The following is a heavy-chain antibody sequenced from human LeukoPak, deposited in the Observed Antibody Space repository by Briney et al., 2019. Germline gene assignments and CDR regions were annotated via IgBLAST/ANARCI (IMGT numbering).Heavy chain of an antibody. D-gene: IGHD3-10*01. CDR2: IKQDGSEK. CDR1: GFTLSSYW. CDR3: ARRGVYYGSGTA. V-gene: IGHV3-7*01. Sequence: GGSLRLSCAASGFTLSSYWMSWVRQAPGKGLEWVANIKQDGSEKYYVDSVKGRFTISRDNAKNSLYLQMNSLRAEDTAVYYCARRGVYYGSGTAWGRGTLVTVSS. J-gene: IGHJ5*02.